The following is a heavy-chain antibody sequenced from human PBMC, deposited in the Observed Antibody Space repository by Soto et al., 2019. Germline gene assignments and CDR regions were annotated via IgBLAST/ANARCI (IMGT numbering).Heavy chain of an antibody. D-gene: IGHD7-27*01. J-gene: IGHJ3*02. CDR2: IYHSGST. CDR1: GYSISSGYY. Sequence: PSETLSLTCAVSGYSISSGYYWGWIRQPPGKGLEWIGSIYHSGSTYYNPSLKSRVTISVDTSKNQFSLKLSSVTAADTAVYYCARQSKWGAFDIWGQGTMATVSS. V-gene: IGHV4-38-2*01. CDR3: ARQSKWGAFDI.